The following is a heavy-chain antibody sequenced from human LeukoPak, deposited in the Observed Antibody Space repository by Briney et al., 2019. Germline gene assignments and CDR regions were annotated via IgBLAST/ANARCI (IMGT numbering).Heavy chain of an antibody. D-gene: IGHD2-15*01. J-gene: IGHJ5*02. CDR1: DGSINSYF. V-gene: IGHV4-4*07. CDR2: IFASGST. Sequence: SETLSLTCTVSDGSINSYFWSWIRQPAGKGLEYIGRIFASGSTNYNPSLKSRVTMSVDTSKNQFSLKLTSVTAADTAVYYCARLLVVESRFGPWGQGTLVTVSS. CDR3: ARLLVVESRFGP.